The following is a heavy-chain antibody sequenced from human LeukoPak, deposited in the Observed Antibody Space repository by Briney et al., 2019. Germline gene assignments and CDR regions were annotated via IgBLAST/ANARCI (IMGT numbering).Heavy chain of an antibody. D-gene: IGHD4-23*01. CDR1: GFTFSSYW. V-gene: IGHV3-7*01. CDR2: INQDGSAQ. J-gene: IGHJ4*02. Sequence: GGSLRLSCAASGFTFSSYWMNWVRQAPGKGLEWVANINQDGSAQYYVDSVKGRFTFSRDNAMNSLFLQMNSLRAEDPAVYYCARDVHGGAFDSWGQGTLLTVSS. CDR3: ARDVHGGAFDS.